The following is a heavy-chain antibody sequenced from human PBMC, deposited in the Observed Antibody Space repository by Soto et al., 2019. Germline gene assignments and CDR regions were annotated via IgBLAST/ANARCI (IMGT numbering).Heavy chain of an antibody. Sequence: QLVESGGRGVQPGRSLRLSCEASEFTFSSYAMHWVRQAPGRGLEWVALISFDGRKEYYADSVKGRFTVSRDNSRSMVYLQMASLRPDDTAIYYCARPIPRSSYHYGMDVWGQGTTVTVSS. CDR3: ARPIPRSSYHYGMDV. V-gene: IGHV3-30*03. CDR1: EFTFSSYA. CDR2: ISFDGRKE. J-gene: IGHJ6*02.